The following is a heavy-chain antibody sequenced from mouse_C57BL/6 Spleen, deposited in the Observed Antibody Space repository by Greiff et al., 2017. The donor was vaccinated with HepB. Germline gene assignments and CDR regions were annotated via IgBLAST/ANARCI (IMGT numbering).Heavy chain of an antibody. CDR3: ARDYGYFDY. V-gene: IGHV5-4*01. Sequence: EVHLVESGGGLVKPGGSLKLSCAASGFTFSSYAMSWVRQTPEKRLEWVATISDGGSYTYYPDNVKGRFTISRDNAKNNLYLQMSHLKSEDTAMYYCARDYGYFDYWGQGTTLTVSS. CDR1: GFTFSSYA. CDR2: ISDGGSYT. J-gene: IGHJ2*01. D-gene: IGHD1-1*01.